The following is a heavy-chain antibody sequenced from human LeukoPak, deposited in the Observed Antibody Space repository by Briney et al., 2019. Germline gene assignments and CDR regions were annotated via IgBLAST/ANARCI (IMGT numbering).Heavy chain of an antibody. D-gene: IGHD2-2*01. CDR2: IYYSGST. Sequence: SETLSLTCTVSGGSISSSSYYWSWIRQPPGKGLEWIGYIYYSGSTNYNPSLKSRVTISVDTSKNQFSLKLSSVTAADTAVYYCARVGGTNHYYYYYMDVWGKGTTVTVSS. CDR1: GGSISSSSYY. V-gene: IGHV4-61*01. CDR3: ARVGGTNHYYYYYMDV. J-gene: IGHJ6*03.